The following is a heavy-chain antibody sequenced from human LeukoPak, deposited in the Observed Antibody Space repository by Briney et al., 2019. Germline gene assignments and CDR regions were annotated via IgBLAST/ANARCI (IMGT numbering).Heavy chain of an antibody. Sequence: GGSLRLSCAASGFTFSSYAMSWVRQAPGKGLEWVSVIYSGGSTYYADSVKGRFTISRDNSKNTLYLQMNSLRAEDTAVYYCARVDSDNGLYYYYYYYMDVWGKGTTVTVSS. CDR1: GFTFSSYA. D-gene: IGHD1-1*01. J-gene: IGHJ6*03. V-gene: IGHV3-66*02. CDR3: ARVDSDNGLYYYYYYYMDV. CDR2: IYSGGST.